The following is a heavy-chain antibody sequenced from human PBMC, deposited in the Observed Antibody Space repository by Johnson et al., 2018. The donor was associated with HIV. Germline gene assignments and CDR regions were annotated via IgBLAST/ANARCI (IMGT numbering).Heavy chain of an antibody. Sequence: VQLVESGGGVVQPGGSLRLSCAASGFTFSSYGMHWVRQAPGKGLEWVAFIRYDGSNKYYADSVKGRFTISRDNSKNTLYLQMNSLRAGDTAVYYCARAVGVWGDQLGFDIWGQGTMVTVSS. CDR2: IRYDGSNK. J-gene: IGHJ3*02. CDR1: GFTFSSYG. CDR3: ARAVGVWGDQLGFDI. D-gene: IGHD3-16*01. V-gene: IGHV3-30*02.